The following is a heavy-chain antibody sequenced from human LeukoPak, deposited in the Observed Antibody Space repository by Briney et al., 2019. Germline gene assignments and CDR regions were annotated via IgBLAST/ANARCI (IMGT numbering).Heavy chain of an antibody. CDR1: GGFNSRYY. CDR3: ARIDPLGFFDQ. D-gene: IGHD6-25*01. Sequence: PSETLSLTCSASGGFNSRYYWSWVRQPLGKGLEWLGHIFYSGHSNYNAPLTSRIRMSVDTSKAQFSLELASVIAADTAVYYCARIDPLGFFDQWGPGILVTVSS. V-gene: IGHV4-59*12. CDR2: IFYSGHS. J-gene: IGHJ4*02.